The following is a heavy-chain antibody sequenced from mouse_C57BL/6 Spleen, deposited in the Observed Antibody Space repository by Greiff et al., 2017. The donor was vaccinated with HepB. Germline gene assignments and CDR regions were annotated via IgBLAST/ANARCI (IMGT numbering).Heavy chain of an antibody. CDR3: ARFRITTVVAHWYFDV. CDR1: GYTFTSYW. Sequence: VQLQQPGAELVRPGSSVKLSCKASGYTFTSYWMHWVKQRPIQGLEWIGNIDPSDSETHYNQKFKDKATLTVDKSSSTAYMQLSSLTSEDSAVYYCARFRITTVVAHWYFDVWCTGTTVTVSS. J-gene: IGHJ1*03. CDR2: IDPSDSET. V-gene: IGHV1-52*01. D-gene: IGHD1-1*01.